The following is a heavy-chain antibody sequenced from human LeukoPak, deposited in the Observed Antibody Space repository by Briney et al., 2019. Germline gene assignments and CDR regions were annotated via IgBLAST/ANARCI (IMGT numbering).Heavy chain of an antibody. CDR3: ARDGDYDSQNAFDI. V-gene: IGHV1-2*02. CDR1: GYSFNAYY. D-gene: IGHD3-22*01. CDR2: ISPNSGDT. J-gene: IGHJ3*02. Sequence: ASVKVSCKASGYSFNAYYMHWVRQAPGQGLEWMGWISPNSGDTNYAQNFQGRVTMTKDTSITTAYMELNTLRSDDTAVYYCARDGDYDSQNAFDIWGQGTMVTVSS.